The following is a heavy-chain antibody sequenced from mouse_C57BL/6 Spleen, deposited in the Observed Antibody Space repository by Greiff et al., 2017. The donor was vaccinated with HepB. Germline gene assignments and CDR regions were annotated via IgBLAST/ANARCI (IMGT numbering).Heavy chain of an antibody. V-gene: IGHV1-22*01. J-gene: IGHJ3*01. CDR1: GYTFTDYN. CDR2: SNPNNGGT. CDR3: AYYDYGWFAY. D-gene: IGHD2-4*01. Sequence: EVQLQHSGPELVKPGASVKMSCKASGYTFTDYNMHWVKQSHGKSLEWIGYSNPNNGGTSYNQKFKGKATLTVNKSSSTAYMELRSLTSEDSAVYYCAYYDYGWFAYWGQGTLVTVSA.